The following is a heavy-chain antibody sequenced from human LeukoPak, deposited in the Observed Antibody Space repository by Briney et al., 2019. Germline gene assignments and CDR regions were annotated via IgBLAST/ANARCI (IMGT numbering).Heavy chain of an antibody. CDR1: GGSFSGYY. D-gene: IGHD3-3*01. J-gene: IGHJ6*02. Sequence: SETLSLTCDVYGGSFSGYYWSWIRQPPGKGLEWIGEINHSGSTNYNPSLKSRVTISVDTSKNQFSLKLSSVTAADTAVYYCARRSYDFRSGYRSSYYNGMDVWGQGTTVTVSS. CDR3: ARRSYDFRSGYRSSYYNGMDV. V-gene: IGHV4-34*01. CDR2: INHSGST.